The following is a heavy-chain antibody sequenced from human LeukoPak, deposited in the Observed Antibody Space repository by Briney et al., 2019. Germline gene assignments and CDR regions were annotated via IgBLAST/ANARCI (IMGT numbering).Heavy chain of an antibody. CDR2: IYHSGST. V-gene: IGHV4-30-2*01. J-gene: IGHJ5*02. D-gene: IGHD3-10*02. CDR3: ARVAYVDENWFDP. Sequence: SSETLSLTCTASGVSISSGGYFWRWIRQPPGKVLEWIAYIYHSGSTYYNLSLRSRVTISVDGSKNQFSLKVTSVTAADTAVYYCARVAYVDENWFDPWGQGTLVTVSS. CDR1: GVSISSGGYF.